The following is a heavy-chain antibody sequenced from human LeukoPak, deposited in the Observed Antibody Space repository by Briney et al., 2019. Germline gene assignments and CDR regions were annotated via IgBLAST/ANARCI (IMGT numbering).Heavy chain of an antibody. D-gene: IGHD6-19*01. J-gene: IGHJ4*02. CDR3: AKGKTSSSGWAHFDY. Sequence: GGSLRLSCAASGFTFSSYGMYWVRHAPGKGLEWVAFIRYDGSNKYYADSVKGRFTVSRDNSKNTLYLQMNSLRVEDTAVYYCAKGKTSSSGWAHFDYWGQGTLVTVSS. V-gene: IGHV3-30*02. CDR1: GFTFSSYG. CDR2: IRYDGSNK.